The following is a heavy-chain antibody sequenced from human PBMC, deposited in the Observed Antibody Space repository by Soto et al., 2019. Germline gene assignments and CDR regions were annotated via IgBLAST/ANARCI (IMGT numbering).Heavy chain of an antibody. V-gene: IGHV4-31*03. J-gene: IGHJ4*02. D-gene: IGHD3-22*01. CDR3: ARGPQSTTYFFDGTGYYPFRD. CDR1: GGSISNGGWY. Sequence: QVPLQESGPGLVKPSETLSLTCTVSGGSISNGGWYWSWIREHPGKGLEWIGCIDYSGSTDYNPSLKNRVTIPVDTSKSQFSLKLSSVTAADTAVYYCARGPQSTTYFFDGTGYYPFRDWGQGSLVTVSA. CDR2: IDYSGST.